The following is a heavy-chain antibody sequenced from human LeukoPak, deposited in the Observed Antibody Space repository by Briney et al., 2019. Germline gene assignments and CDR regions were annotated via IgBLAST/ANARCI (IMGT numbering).Heavy chain of an antibody. V-gene: IGHV3-48*03. CDR3: ARELAARQDLDY. Sequence: GGSLRLSCAASGFTFSSYEMNWVRQPPGKGLEWVSSIDSNGRDTYYAGSVKGRFTISRDNAKNSLHLQMNSLRAEDTAVYYCARELAARQDLDYWGQGTLVTVSS. D-gene: IGHD6-6*01. CDR1: GFTFSSYE. J-gene: IGHJ4*02. CDR2: IDSNGRDT.